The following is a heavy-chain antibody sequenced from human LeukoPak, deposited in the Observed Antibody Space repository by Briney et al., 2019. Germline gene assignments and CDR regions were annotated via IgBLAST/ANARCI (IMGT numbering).Heavy chain of an antibody. D-gene: IGHD3-22*01. V-gene: IGHV3-15*01. J-gene: IGHJ4*02. Sequence: GGSLRLSCAASGFTFSNAWMSWLRQAPGKGLEWVGRIKSKTDGGTTDYAAPVKGRFTISRDDSKNTLYLQMNSLKTEDTAVYYCTKYRGGSGYYFDYWGQGTLVTVSS. CDR2: IKSKTDGGTT. CDR1: GFTFSNAW. CDR3: TKYRGGSGYYFDY.